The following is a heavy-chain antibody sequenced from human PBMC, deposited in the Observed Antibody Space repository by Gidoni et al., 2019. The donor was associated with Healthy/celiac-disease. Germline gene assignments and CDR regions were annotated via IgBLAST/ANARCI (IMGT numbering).Heavy chain of an antibody. CDR3: ARGMGKVGSVSGDPGDY. CDR2: IDPSDSYT. Sequence: EVQLVQSGAEVKKPGESLRIYCKGSGYSFTSYWISWVRQMHGKGLEWMGRIDPSDSYTNYSPSFQGHVTISADKSISTAYLQWSSLKASDTAMYYCARGMGKVGSVSGDPGDYWGQGTLVTVSS. CDR1: GYSFTSYW. V-gene: IGHV5-10-1*01. J-gene: IGHJ4*02. D-gene: IGHD2-21*02.